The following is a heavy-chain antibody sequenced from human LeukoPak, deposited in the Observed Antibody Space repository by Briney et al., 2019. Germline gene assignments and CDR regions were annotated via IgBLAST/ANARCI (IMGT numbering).Heavy chain of an antibody. J-gene: IGHJ4*02. CDR2: IYYSGIT. CDR3: AREGSGPNGGYDY. Sequence: SETLSLTCTVSGGSIISYYWSWIRQPPGKGLEWIGYIYYSGITNYNPSLKSRVTISVDASKNQFSLKLSSVTAADTAVYYCAREGSGPNGGYDYWGQGTLVTVSS. V-gene: IGHV4-59*01. CDR1: GGSIISYY. D-gene: IGHD2-15*01.